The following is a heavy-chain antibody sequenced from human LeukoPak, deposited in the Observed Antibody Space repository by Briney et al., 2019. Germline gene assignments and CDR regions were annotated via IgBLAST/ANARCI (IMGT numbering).Heavy chain of an antibody. CDR1: GFTFSSYA. CDR2: ISYDGSNK. J-gene: IGHJ4*02. D-gene: IGHD6-13*01. CDR3: ARGSSWYDY. Sequence: GGSLRLPCAASGFTFSSYAMHWVRQAPGKGLEWVAVISYDGSNKYYADSVKGRFTISRDNSKNTLYLQMNSLRAEDTAVYYCARGSSWYDYWGQGTLVTVSS. V-gene: IGHV3-30-3*01.